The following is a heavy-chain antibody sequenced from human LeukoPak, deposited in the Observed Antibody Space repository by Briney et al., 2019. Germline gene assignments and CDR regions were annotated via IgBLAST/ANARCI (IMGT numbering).Heavy chain of an antibody. CDR3: ARDRSASLLWFGEFDP. CDR2: IYTSGST. D-gene: IGHD3-10*01. J-gene: IGHJ5*02. CDR1: SGSISSSSYY. V-gene: IGHV4-61*02. Sequence: SETLSLTCTVSSGSISSSSYYWSWIRQPAGKGLEWIGRIYTSGSTNYNPSLKSRVTMSVDTSKNQFSLKLSSVTAADTAVYYCARDRSASLLWFGEFDPWGQGTLVTVSS.